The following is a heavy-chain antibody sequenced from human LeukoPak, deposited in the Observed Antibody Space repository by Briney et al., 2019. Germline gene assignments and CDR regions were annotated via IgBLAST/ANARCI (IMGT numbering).Heavy chain of an antibody. CDR1: GFTFSTFV. V-gene: IGHV3-30*04. D-gene: IGHD5-12*01. J-gene: IGHJ4*02. CDR2: ISHDGTNK. Sequence: GGSLRLSCAASGFTFSTFVMHWVRQAPGKGLEWVAVISHDGTNKYYGDSVKGRFTIFRDNSKDTLHLQMNSLRAEDTAVYYCARGGRDVVATIEDYWGQGTLVTVFS. CDR3: ARGGRDVVATIEDY.